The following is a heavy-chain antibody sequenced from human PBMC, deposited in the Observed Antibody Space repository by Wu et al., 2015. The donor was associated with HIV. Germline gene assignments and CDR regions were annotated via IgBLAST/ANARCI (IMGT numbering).Heavy chain of an antibody. V-gene: IGHV1-2*02. J-gene: IGHJ4*02. CDR1: GYTVSNYY. Sequence: QAQLVQSGAEVKKPGASVKVSCKASGYTVSNYYIHWIQQAPGLGLEWMGWINPNSGGTNFAQKFQGRVTMTRDTSISTAYMELSGLTSDDTAIYLCATDSRDYNDENGFSYYYFDHWGQGTLVTVSS. CDR2: INPNSGGT. CDR3: ATDSRDYNDENGFSYYYFDH. D-gene: IGHD3-10*01.